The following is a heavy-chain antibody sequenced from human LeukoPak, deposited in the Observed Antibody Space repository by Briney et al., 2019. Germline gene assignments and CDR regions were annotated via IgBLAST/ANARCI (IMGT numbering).Heavy chain of an antibody. Sequence: QTGGSLRLSCAASGFTFSSYWMNWVRQGPGKGPEWVANIKQDGSEKYYVDSVKGRFTIPRDNAKNSLYLQMNSLRAEDTAVYYCARSFGGTSSHYFDYWGQGTLVTVSS. J-gene: IGHJ4*02. CDR1: GFTFSSYW. CDR3: ARSFGGTSSHYFDY. D-gene: IGHD3-10*01. V-gene: IGHV3-7*05. CDR2: IKQDGSEK.